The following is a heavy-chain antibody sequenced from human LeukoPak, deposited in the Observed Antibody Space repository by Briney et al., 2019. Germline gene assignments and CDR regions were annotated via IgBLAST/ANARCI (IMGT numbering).Heavy chain of an antibody. CDR3: ARTIAQYTNTWLYYYYGLDV. CDR1: GFTFSNAW. D-gene: IGHD6-13*01. Sequence: AGGSLRLSCAASGFTFSNAWMSWVRQAPGQGLEWVSSISGGGEDTYYADSVKGRFTISRDNSETTLYLQMNSLGADDTALYYCARTIAQYTNTWLYYYYGLDVWGQGTTVTVSS. CDR2: ISGGGEDT. J-gene: IGHJ6*02. V-gene: IGHV3-23*01.